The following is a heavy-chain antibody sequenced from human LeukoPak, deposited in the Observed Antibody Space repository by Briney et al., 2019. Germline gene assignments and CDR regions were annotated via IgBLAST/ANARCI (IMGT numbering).Heavy chain of an antibody. D-gene: IGHD6-6*01. V-gene: IGHV1-18*04. CDR1: GYSFTGYY. J-gene: IGHJ4*02. CDR2: ISAYNGNT. CDR3: ARRAYSSSSSLFDY. Sequence: GSVKVTCKTSGYSFTGYYMHWVRQAPGQGLEWMAWISAYNGNTNYAQNLQGRFTMTTDTSTTTAYMELRSLRSDDTAFYYCARRAYSSSSSLFDYWGQGTLVTVSS.